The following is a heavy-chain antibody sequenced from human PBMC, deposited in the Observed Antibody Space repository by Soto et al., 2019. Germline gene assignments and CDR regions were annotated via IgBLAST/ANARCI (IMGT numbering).Heavy chain of an antibody. J-gene: IGHJ4*02. D-gene: IGHD1-1*01. CDR2: SSDDGSTA. V-gene: IGHV3-74*01. CDR3: ARGPRVSSTGTGAH. CDR1: GFTFIAYW. Sequence: CAVSGFTFIAYWVHWIRQAPGKGLTWVSRSSDDGSTATYADSVKGRFVISRDNAKNSLYLEMNTLRVDDSGLYYCARGPRVSSTGTGAHWGRGTLVTVSS.